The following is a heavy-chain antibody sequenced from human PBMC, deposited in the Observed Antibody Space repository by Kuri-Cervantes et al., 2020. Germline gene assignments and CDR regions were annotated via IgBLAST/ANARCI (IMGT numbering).Heavy chain of an antibody. CDR2: IKQDGSEK. D-gene: IGHD3-22*01. CDR1: GFTLSGYW. J-gene: IGHJ3*02. Sequence: GESLKISCVASGFTLSGYWMSWVRQAPGKGLEWVANIKQDGSEKYYGDSLKGRFTISRDNAKNSLYLQMNRLRAEDTAVYYCAREGMNYYDSSGYYSHDGFDILGHGTMVTVSS. CDR3: AREGMNYYDSSGYYSHDGFDI. V-gene: IGHV3-7*01.